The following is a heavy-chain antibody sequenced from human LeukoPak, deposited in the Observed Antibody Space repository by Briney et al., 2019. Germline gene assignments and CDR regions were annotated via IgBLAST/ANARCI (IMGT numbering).Heavy chain of an antibody. J-gene: IGHJ2*01. CDR3: ARVGFGEFPERYFDL. CDR2: IYYSGST. CDR1: GGSISSSSYY. Sequence: SETLSLTCTVSGGSISSSSYYWGWIRQPPGKGLEWIGSIYYSGSTYYNPSLKSRVTISVDTSKNQFSLKLSSVTAADTAVYYCARVGFGEFPERYFDLWGRGTLVTVSS. V-gene: IGHV4-39*07. D-gene: IGHD3-10*01.